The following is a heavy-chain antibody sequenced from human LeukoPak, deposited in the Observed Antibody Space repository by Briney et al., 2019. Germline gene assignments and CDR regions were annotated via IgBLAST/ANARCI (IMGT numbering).Heavy chain of an antibody. D-gene: IGHD1-14*01. CDR2: LLYDGNTR. Sequence: GGSLRLSCAASGFSLSNYGMHWVRQAPGKGLEWVAALLYDGNTRHYADSVKGRFTISRDISKNTFYLQMNSLTAEDTAVYYCARDHRPEIQYYYMDVWGKGTTVAVSS. CDR3: ARDHRPEIQYYYMDV. CDR1: GFSLSNYG. J-gene: IGHJ6*03. V-gene: IGHV3-33*01.